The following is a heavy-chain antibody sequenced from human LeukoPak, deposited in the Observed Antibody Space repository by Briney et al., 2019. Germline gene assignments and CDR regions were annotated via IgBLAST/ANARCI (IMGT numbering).Heavy chain of an antibody. D-gene: IGHD3-22*01. CDR3: ARSYYYDSSGYYRSFDY. CDR1: GYTFTGYY. V-gene: IGHV1-2*02. CDR2: INPNSGGT. Sequence: ASVKVSCKASGYTFTGYYMHWVRQAPEQGLEWMGWINPNSGGTNYAQKFQGRVTMTRDTSISTAYMELSRLRSDDTAVYYCARSYYYDSSGYYRSFDYWGQGTLVTVSS. J-gene: IGHJ4*02.